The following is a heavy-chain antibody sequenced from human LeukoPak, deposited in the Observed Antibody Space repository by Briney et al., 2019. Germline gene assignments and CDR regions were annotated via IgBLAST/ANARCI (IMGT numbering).Heavy chain of an antibody. J-gene: IGHJ4*02. D-gene: IGHD1-1*01. CDR2: TRNDGSDK. CDR3: AKDGIARSIFDY. CDR1: GFTFSTYG. Sequence: GGSLRLSCAASGFTFSTYGMHWVRQAPGKGLEWVAFTRNDGSDKYYADSVKGRFTISRDNSKNTLYLQMNSLRAEDTAVYYCAKDGIARSIFDYWGQGTLVTVSS. V-gene: IGHV3-30*02.